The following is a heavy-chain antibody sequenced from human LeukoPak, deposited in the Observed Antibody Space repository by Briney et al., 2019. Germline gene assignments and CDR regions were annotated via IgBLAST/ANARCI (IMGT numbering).Heavy chain of an antibody. CDR1: GFTFSSYS. D-gene: IGHD5-12*01. CDR2: ISSSSSYI. Sequence: GGSLRLSCAASGFTFSSYSMNWVRQAPGKGLEWVSSISSSSSYIYYADSVKGRFTISRDNAKNSLYLQMNSLRAEDTAVYYCARDKRVATIFDGGYYYYMDVWGKGTTVTVSS. J-gene: IGHJ6*03. V-gene: IGHV3-21*01. CDR3: ARDKRVATIFDGGYYYYMDV.